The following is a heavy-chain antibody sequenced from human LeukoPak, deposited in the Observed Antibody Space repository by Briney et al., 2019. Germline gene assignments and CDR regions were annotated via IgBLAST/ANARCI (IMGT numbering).Heavy chain of an antibody. Sequence: PGGSLRLSCAASGFTFSSYSMNWVRQAPGKGLEWVSSISSSSSYIYYADSVKGRFTISRDNSKNTLYLQMNSLRAEDTAVYYCAKVGMPEARRYIVVVPAAIPLYYYMDVWGKGTTVTVSS. CDR3: AKVGMPEARRYIVVVPAAIPLYYYMDV. D-gene: IGHD2-2*02. CDR2: ISSSSSYI. J-gene: IGHJ6*03. V-gene: IGHV3-21*04. CDR1: GFTFSSYS.